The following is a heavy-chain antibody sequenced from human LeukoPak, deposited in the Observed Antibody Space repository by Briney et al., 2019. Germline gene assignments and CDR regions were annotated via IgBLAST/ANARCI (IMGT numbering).Heavy chain of an antibody. J-gene: IGHJ5*02. CDR1: GGSISSSSYY. V-gene: IGHV4-39*01. CDR2: IYYSGST. CDR3: ARHDIYDSSYNWFDP. D-gene: IGHD3-22*01. Sequence: SSETLSLTCTVSGGSISSSSYYWGWIRQPSGKGLEWIGSIYYSGSTYYNPSLKSRVTISVDTSKNQFSLKLSSVTAADTAVYYRARHDIYDSSYNWFDPWAREPWSPSPQ.